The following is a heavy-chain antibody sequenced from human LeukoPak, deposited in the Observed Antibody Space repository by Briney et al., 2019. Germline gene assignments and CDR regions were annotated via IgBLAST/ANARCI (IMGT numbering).Heavy chain of an antibody. Sequence: PSETLSLTCTVSGYSISSGYYWSWIRQPAGKGLEWIGRIYTSGSTNYNPSLKSRVTMSVDTSKNQFSLRLTSVTAADTAVYYCAREHGDTFNYYYFYYYMDVWGKGTTVTISS. CDR3: AREHGDTFNYYYFYYYMDV. CDR2: IYTSGST. CDR1: GYSISSGYY. V-gene: IGHV4-4*07. D-gene: IGHD4-17*01. J-gene: IGHJ6*03.